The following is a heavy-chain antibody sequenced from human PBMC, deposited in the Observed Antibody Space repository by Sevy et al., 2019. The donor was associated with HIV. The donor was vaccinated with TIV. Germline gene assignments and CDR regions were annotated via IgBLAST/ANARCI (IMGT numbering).Heavy chain of an antibody. CDR2: IQYDGSNK. D-gene: IGHD2-21*01. Sequence: GESLKISCAASGFSFSSYGMHWVRQAPGKGLEWMSYIQYDGSNKAYTDSVKGRFTISRDNSKNTLYLQMNSLRVEDTAVFYCVKEGGGEGGDHWGQGTLVTVSS. J-gene: IGHJ4*02. CDR3: VKEGGGEGGDH. CDR1: GFSFSSYG. V-gene: IGHV3-30*02.